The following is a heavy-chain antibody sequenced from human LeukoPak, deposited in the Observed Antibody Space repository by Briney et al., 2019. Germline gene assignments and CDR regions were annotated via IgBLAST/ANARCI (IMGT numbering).Heavy chain of an antibody. CDR2: LYHSGST. Sequence: SETLSLTCTVSGYSISSGYYWGWIRQPPGKGLEWIGSLYHSGSTYYNPSLKSRVTISVDTSKNQSSLNLRSVSAADTAIYYCARVGGYCSSSSCDFDPNWFDPWGQGTLVTVSS. D-gene: IGHD2-2*01. CDR1: GYSISSGYY. J-gene: IGHJ5*02. V-gene: IGHV4-38-2*02. CDR3: ARVGGYCSSSSCDFDPNWFDP.